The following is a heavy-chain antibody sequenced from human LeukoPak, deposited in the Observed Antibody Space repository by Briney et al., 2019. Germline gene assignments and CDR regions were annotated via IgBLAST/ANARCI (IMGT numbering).Heavy chain of an antibody. D-gene: IGHD3-3*01. Sequence: ASVKVSCKASGYTFTSYYMHCVRQAPGQGLEWMGIINPSGGSTSYAQKFQGRVTMTRDTSTSTVYMELSSLRSEDTAVYYCARASTAHYDFWTTLKPPDAFDIWGQGTMVTVSS. CDR3: ARASTAHYDFWTTLKPPDAFDI. CDR1: GYTFTSYY. CDR2: INPSGGST. V-gene: IGHV1-46*01. J-gene: IGHJ3*02.